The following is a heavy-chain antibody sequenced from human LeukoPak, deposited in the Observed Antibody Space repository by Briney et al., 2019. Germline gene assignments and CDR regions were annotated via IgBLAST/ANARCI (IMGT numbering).Heavy chain of an antibody. CDR1: GFTSTSYW. Sequence: PGGSMRPXCAAAGFTSTSYWMHWDRQAPGKWLVWVSRINSVGSRTSYADSVTDRSTPPRDNAKHTLYLQMNSLRAEDTAVYYCARDRVQYCSGGSCYSSDYWGQGTLVTVSS. D-gene: IGHD2-15*01. CDR2: INSVGSRT. V-gene: IGHV3-74*01. CDR3: ARDRVQYCSGGSCYSSDY. J-gene: IGHJ4*02.